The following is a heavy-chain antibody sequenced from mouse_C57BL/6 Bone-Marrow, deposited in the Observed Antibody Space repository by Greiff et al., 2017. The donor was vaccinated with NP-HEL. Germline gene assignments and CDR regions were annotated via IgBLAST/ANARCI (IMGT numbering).Heavy chain of an antibody. V-gene: IGHV1-55*01. Sequence: VQLQQPGAELVKPGASVKMSCKASGYTFTSYWITWVKQRPGQGLEWIGDIYPGSGSTNYNEKFKSKATLTVDTSSSTAYMQLSSLTSEDSAVYDCARGADKDYCAMDYWGQGTSVTVSS. CDR1: GYTFTSYW. CDR3: ARGADKDYCAMDY. CDR2: IYPGSGST. J-gene: IGHJ4*01.